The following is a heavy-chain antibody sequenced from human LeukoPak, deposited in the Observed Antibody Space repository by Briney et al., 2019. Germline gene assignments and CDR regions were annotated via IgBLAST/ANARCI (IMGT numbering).Heavy chain of an antibody. V-gene: IGHV4-59*01. D-gene: IGHD6-6*01. CDR1: GGSISSYY. CDR2: IYYSGST. CDR3: ARDNPNVRQGYFDY. J-gene: IGHJ4*02. Sequence: SETLSLTCTVSGGSISSYYWSWIRQPPGKGLEWIGYIYYSGSTNYNPSLKSRVTISVDTSKNQFSLKLSSVTAADTAVYYCARDNPNVRQGYFDYWGQGTLVTVSS.